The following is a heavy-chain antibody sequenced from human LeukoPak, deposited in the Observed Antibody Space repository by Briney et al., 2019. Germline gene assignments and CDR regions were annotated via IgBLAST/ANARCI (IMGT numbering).Heavy chain of an antibody. J-gene: IGHJ6*03. CDR2: INPNSGGT. D-gene: IGHD3-10*01. CDR3: ARPGRGPYYYYMDV. CDR1: GYTFTGYY. V-gene: IGHV1-2*02. Sequence: EASVKVSCKASGYTFTGYYMHWVRQAPGQGLEWMGWINPNSGGTNYAQKFQGRVTMTRDTSISTAYMELSSLRSDDTAVYYCARPGRGPYYYYMDVWGKGTTVTISS.